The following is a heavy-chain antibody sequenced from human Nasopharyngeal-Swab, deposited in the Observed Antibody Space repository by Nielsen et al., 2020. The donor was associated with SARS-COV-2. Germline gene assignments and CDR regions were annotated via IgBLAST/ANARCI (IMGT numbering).Heavy chain of an antibody. D-gene: IGHD3-3*02. J-gene: IGHJ3*02. CDR3: ASIGFLEWLSHASDI. CDR2: ISSSSSYI. CDR1: GFTFSSYS. Sequence: GESLKISCAASGFTFSSYSMNWVRQAPGKGLEWVSSISSSSSYIYYADSVKGRFTISRDNAKNSLYLQMNSLRAEDTAVYYCASIGFLEWLSHASDIWGQGTMVTVSS. V-gene: IGHV3-21*01.